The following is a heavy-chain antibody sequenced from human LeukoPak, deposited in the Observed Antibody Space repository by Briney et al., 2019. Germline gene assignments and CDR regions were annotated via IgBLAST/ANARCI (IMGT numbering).Heavy chain of an antibody. CDR1: GGSFSGYY. V-gene: IGHV4-34*01. Sequence: SETLSLTCAVYGGSFSGYYWSWIRQPPGKGLEWIGEINHSGSTNYNPSLKSRVTISVDTSKNQFSLKLSSVTAADTAVYYCARAPYYYDSRPDYWGQGTLVTVSS. CDR2: INHSGST. CDR3: ARAPYYYDSRPDY. D-gene: IGHD3-22*01. J-gene: IGHJ4*02.